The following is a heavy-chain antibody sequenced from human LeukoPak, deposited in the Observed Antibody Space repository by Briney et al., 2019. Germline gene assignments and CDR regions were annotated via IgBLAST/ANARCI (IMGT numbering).Heavy chain of an antibody. J-gene: IGHJ3*02. CDR3: AISIAVAYDAFDI. CDR2: ISGSGGST. Sequence: GGSLRLSCAVSGFTFSSYAMSWVRQAPGTGLEWVSAISGSGGSTYYADSVKSRFTISRVNSKNTLYLQMNSLRAEDTAVYYCAISIAVAYDAFDIWGQGTMVTVSS. D-gene: IGHD6-19*01. V-gene: IGHV3-23*01. CDR1: GFTFSSYA.